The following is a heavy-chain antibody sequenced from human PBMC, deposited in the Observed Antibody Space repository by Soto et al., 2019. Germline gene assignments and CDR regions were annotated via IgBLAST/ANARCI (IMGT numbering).Heavy chain of an antibody. CDR1: GFIFSSFG. CDR2: ISSRSDI. CDR3: AREYTAWPLAYGLDV. J-gene: IGHJ6*02. V-gene: IGHV3-21*01. D-gene: IGHD1-20*01. Sequence: GGSLRLSCAASGFIFSSFGMHWVRQAPGKGLEWVSSISSRSDIYYADSVKGRFTISRDNAKNSVSLQMNSLRAEDTAVYYCAREYTAWPLAYGLDVWGQGTTVTVSS.